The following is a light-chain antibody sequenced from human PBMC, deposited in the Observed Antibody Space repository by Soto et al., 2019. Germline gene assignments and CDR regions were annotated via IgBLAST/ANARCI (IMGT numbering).Light chain of an antibody. CDR1: QSVSTY. Sequence: VLTQSPATLSLSPGERATLSCRASQSVSTYLAWYQQKPGQAPRLLIYDASNRATGIPARFSGSGSATDFTLTISSLEPEDFAVYYCQQRSSWITFGQGTKV. CDR3: QQRSSWIT. CDR2: DAS. V-gene: IGKV3-11*01. J-gene: IGKJ1*01.